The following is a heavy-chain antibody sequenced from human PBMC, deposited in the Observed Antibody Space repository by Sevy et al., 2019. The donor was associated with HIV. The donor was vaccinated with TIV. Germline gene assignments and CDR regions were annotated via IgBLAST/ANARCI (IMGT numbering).Heavy chain of an antibody. J-gene: IGHJ4*02. CDR1: GFTFSSYA. CDR2: ISGSGGST. CDR3: AKDTPPGGIAAAGNYFDY. Sequence: GGSLRLSCAASGFTFSSYAMSWVRQAPGKGLEWVSAISGSGGSTYYADSVKGRFTISRENSKNTLYLQMNSLRAEDTAVYYCAKDTPPGGIAAAGNYFDYWGQGTLVTVS. D-gene: IGHD6-13*01. V-gene: IGHV3-23*01.